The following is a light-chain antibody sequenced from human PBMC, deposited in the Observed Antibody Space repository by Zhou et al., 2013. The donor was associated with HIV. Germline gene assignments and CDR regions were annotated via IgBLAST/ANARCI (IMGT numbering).Light chain of an antibody. CDR1: QSISRY. V-gene: IGKV1-39*01. CDR3: QQAHIFPHT. J-gene: IGKJ4*01. CDR2: DAS. Sequence: DIQMTQSPSSLSASVGDRVTITCRASQSISRYLNWYQQKPGKAPKLLIYDASSVQSGVPSRFTGSGSGTDFTLTISSLQPEDFATYYCQQAHIFPHTFGGGTRVEIK.